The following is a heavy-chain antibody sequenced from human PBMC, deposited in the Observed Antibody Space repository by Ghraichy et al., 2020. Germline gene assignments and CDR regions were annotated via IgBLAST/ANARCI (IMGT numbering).Heavy chain of an antibody. Sequence: GGSLRLSCAASGFTFRSYGMFWVRQAPGKGLEWVVFVRNDDSIKYYVDSVKGRFTISRDISRNTLYLEMNRLKSEDAGVYYCAKHQTETSSPLYGMDVWGQGTTVTVSS. CDR1: GFTFRSYG. CDR2: VRNDDSIK. D-gene: IGHD2-2*01. V-gene: IGHV3-30*02. J-gene: IGHJ6*01. CDR3: AKHQTETSSPLYGMDV.